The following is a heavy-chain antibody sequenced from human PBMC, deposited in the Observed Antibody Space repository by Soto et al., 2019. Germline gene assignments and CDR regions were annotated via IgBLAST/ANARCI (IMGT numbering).Heavy chain of an antibody. V-gene: IGHV4-34*01. CDR2: INHSGST. Sequence: SETLSLTRAVYGGSFSGYYWSWIRQPPGKGLEWIGEINHSGSTNYNPSLKSRVTISVDTSKNQFSLKLSSVTAADTAVYYCARGGRVLSSSWSYYYYYMDVWGKGTTVTVS. CDR3: ARGGRVLSSSWSYYYYYMDV. CDR1: GGSFSGYY. J-gene: IGHJ6*03. D-gene: IGHD6-13*01.